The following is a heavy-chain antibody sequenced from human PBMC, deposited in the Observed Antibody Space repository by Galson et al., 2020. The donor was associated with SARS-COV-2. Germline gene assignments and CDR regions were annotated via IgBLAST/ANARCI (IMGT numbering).Heavy chain of an antibody. J-gene: IGHJ4*02. CDR1: GGSVTRGDYF. Sequence: SETLSLTCAVSGGSVTRGDYFWNWIRQPPGKGLEWLGYTYSNGITNYNPSLKSRLIISVDTSKNHFSLELNSVTAADTAVYYCARRWGGCTAAGCSSMNYWGQGTLVTVAS. CDR2: TYSNGIT. CDR3: ARRWGGCTAAGCSSMNY. V-gene: IGHV4-30-4*01. D-gene: IGHD2-8*02.